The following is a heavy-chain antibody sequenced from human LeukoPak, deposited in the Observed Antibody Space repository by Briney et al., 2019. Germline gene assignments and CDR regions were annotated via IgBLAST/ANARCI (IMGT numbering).Heavy chain of an antibody. CDR3: ARAGYYDSSGSTEWSFDY. Sequence: ASGKVSCKASGYTFASYGISWVRQAPGQGLEWMGWISAYNGNTNYAQKLQGRVTMTTDTSTSTAYMELRSLRSEDTAVYYCARAGYYDSSGSTEWSFDYWGQGTLVTVSS. J-gene: IGHJ4*02. D-gene: IGHD3-22*01. V-gene: IGHV1-18*01. CDR2: ISAYNGNT. CDR1: GYTFASYG.